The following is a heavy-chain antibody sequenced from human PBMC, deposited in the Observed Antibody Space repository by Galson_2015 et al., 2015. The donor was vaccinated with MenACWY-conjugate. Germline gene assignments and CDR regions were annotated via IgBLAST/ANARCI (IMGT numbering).Heavy chain of an antibody. D-gene: IGHD2/OR15-2a*01. CDR2: INSEGST. J-gene: IGHJ5*02. Sequence: ALSLGCEASGFTVSSHYMNWVRQAPGKGLEWVSLINSEGSTHYADSAMGRFTSSRDSSKNTLYLQMNTLSAEDTAVYYCARSVGNIVSQRSIDLWGQGTLVPVSS. CDR1: GFTVSSHY. CDR3: ARSVGNIVSQRSIDL. V-gene: IGHV3-53*01.